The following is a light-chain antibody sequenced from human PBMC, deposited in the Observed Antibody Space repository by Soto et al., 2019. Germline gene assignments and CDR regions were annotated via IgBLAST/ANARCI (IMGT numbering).Light chain of an antibody. CDR2: EAS. V-gene: IGKV1-5*01. J-gene: IGKJ5*01. Sequence: DIHITHSSSTLSSSLVDSVTITCRASQSISSWLAWYQQKPGKAPKLLIYEASTLQSGVPSRFSGSGSGTEFTLTISGLLPEDFAAYHCQQLYTLPFTFGQGTRLEIK. CDR1: QSISSW. CDR3: QQLYTLPFT.